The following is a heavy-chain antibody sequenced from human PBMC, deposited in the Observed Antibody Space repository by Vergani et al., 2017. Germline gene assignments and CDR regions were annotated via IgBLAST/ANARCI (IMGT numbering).Heavy chain of an antibody. CDR3: ARDGKKSAFDI. V-gene: IGHV3-33*01. CDR2: IWYDGSNK. Sequence: QVQLVESGGGVVQPGRSLRLSCAASGFTFSSYGMHWVRQAPGKGLEWVAVIWYDGSNKYYADSVKGRFTISRDNPKNTLYLQMNSLRAEDTAVYYCARDGKKSAFDIWGQGTMVTVSS. CDR1: GFTFSSYG. D-gene: IGHD1-14*01. J-gene: IGHJ3*02.